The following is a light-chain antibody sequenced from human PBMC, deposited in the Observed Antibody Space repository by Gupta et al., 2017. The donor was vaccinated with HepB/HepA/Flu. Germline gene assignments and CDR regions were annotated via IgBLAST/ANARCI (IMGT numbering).Light chain of an antibody. CDR1: QSVSSSY. J-gene: IGKJ4*01. V-gene: IGKV3-20*01. Sequence: ELSQPTLTPPFLSGERATLSCRASQSVSSSYLAYYQQKPGQAPRLLIYGASSRATMIPDWFSGSGSGTDFTLTISRLEAEDFAVYYCQQYGSSPRTFGGGTKVEIK. CDR2: GAS. CDR3: QQYGSSPRT.